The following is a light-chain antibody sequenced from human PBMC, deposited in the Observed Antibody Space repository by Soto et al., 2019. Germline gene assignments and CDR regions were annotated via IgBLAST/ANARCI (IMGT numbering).Light chain of an antibody. CDR1: QSISSW. Sequence: DIQMTQSPSTLSASVGDRVTITCRASQSISSWLAWYQQKQGKAPKLLIYDACSLESGVPSRFSGSGSGTEFTLPISSLQPDDFATYYCQQYHSYWTFGKGTKVEIK. CDR3: QQYHSYWT. V-gene: IGKV1-5*01. CDR2: DAC. J-gene: IGKJ1*01.